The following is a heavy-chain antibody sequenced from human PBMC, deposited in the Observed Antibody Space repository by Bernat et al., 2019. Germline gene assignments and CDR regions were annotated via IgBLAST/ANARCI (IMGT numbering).Heavy chain of an antibody. Sequence: EVQLVESGGGLVQPGGSLRLSCAVSGFTVSSNYMSWVRQAPGKGLEWVSVIYSGGDTYYADSVKGRFTVSRDNSENTLYLQMNSLRAEDTALYYCARNGGVYGPLDYWGQGALVTVSP. D-gene: IGHD2-8*02. CDR2: IYSGGDT. CDR1: GFTVSSNY. J-gene: IGHJ4*02. CDR3: ARNGGVYGPLDY. V-gene: IGHV3-66*01.